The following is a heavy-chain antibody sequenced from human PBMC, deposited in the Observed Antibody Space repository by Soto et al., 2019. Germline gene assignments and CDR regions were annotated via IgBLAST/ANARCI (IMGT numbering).Heavy chain of an antibody. V-gene: IGHV3-7*04. CDR2: TNQDGSEK. Sequence: EDQLVESGGGLVQPGGSLRLTCAVSGFSFRSDWMNWVRQAPGKGLEWVAHTNQDGSEKYYLDSVKGRFTIFRDNAKNSLNLQMNSLRAEDTAGYYFSGGVGDAIWGQGTLVTVSS. CDR1: GFSFRSDW. J-gene: IGHJ4*02. CDR3: SGGVGDAI. D-gene: IGHD1-26*01.